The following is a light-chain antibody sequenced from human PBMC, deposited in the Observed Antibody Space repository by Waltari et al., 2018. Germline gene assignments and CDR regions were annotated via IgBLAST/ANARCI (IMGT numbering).Light chain of an antibody. CDR2: DVN. Sequence: QSALTQPASVSGSPGQSIAISCTGTSSDVGAYDYVSWYQQHPGKAPKLIIFDVNYRPSWVSNRFSSSKSGNTASLTISGLQPEDEADYYCSSYLSTNTEVFGGGTKVTVL. J-gene: IGLJ2*01. CDR1: SSDVGAYDY. CDR3: SSYLSTNTEV. V-gene: IGLV2-14*03.